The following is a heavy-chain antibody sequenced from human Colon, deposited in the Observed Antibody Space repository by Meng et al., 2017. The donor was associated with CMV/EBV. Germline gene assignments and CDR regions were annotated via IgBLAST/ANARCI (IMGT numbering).Heavy chain of an antibody. CDR2: INTNSGGT. CDR3: ARGVGSVDPRFDP. J-gene: IGHJ5*02. V-gene: IGHV1-2*02. Sequence: ASVKVSCKASAYTFTHYYIHWVRQAPGQGPEWMGWINTNSGGTKYSQKFQGRITMTRDTSITTAYMDLSGLTSDDTALDFCARGVGSVDPRFDPWGQGTLVTVSS. CDR1: AYTFTHYY. D-gene: IGHD1-26*01.